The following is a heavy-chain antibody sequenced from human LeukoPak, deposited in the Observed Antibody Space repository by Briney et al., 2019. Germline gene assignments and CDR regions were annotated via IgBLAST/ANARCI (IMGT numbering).Heavy chain of an antibody. D-gene: IGHD6-19*01. CDR3: ARGQARLSWFDP. CDR1: GNSISSGYY. J-gene: IGHJ5*02. Sequence: SETLSLTCAVSGNSISSGYYWGWIRQPPGKGLKWIGSISHSGNTYYNPSLKSRVTISVDTSKNQFSLKLSSVTAADTAVYYCARGQARLSWFDPWGQGTLVTVSS. V-gene: IGHV4-38-2*01. CDR2: ISHSGNT.